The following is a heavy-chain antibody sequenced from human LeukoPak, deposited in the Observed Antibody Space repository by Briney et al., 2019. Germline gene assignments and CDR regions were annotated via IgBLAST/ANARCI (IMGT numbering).Heavy chain of an antibody. CDR2: INPNSGGT. V-gene: IGHV1-2*02. J-gene: IGHJ3*02. D-gene: IGHD5-24*01. Sequence: ASVKVSCKASGGTFTRFAITWVRQAPGQGLEWMGWINPNSGGTNYAQKFQGRVTMTRDTSISTAYMELSRLRSDDTAVYYCARGTVEMATIHGDAFDIWGQGTMVTVSS. CDR3: ARGTVEMATIHGDAFDI. CDR1: GGTFTRFA.